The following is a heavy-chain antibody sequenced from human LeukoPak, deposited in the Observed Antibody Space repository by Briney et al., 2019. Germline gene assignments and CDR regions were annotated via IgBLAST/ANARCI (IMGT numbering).Heavy chain of an antibody. J-gene: IGHJ4*02. D-gene: IGHD5-18*01. Sequence: GGSLRLSCTASGFTFGDYAMIWFRQAPGKGLEWVGFIRSQAFGGTAEYAASVIGGFTMSRDDSKNIAYIQMNSLKSEDTAVYYCSRDTLRPGSSYGYRYYFDYWGQGTLVTVSS. V-gene: IGHV3-49*03. CDR2: IRSQAFGGTA. CDR1: GFTFGDYA. CDR3: SRDTLRPGSSYGYRYYFDY.